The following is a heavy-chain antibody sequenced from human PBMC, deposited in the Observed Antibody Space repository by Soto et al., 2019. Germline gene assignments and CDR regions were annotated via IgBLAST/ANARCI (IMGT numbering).Heavy chain of an antibody. D-gene: IGHD6-19*01. V-gene: IGHV6-1*01. CDR2: TYYRSKWYN. CDR1: GDRVSTNIVA. J-gene: IGHJ4*02. Sequence: PSPTLSLTCAISGDRVSTNIVAWNWIRQSPSRGLEWLGRTYYRSKWYNDYATSVKSRITINSDTSKNQCSLQLNSVTPEDTAVYYCTIHSSGWFNFDHWGQGALVTVSS. CDR3: TIHSSGWFNFDH.